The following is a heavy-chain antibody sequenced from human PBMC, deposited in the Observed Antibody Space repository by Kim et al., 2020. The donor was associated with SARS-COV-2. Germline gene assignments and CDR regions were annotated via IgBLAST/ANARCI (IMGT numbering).Heavy chain of an antibody. CDR1: GFTFSSYW. J-gene: IGHJ4*02. Sequence: GGSLRLSCAASGFTFSSYWMSWVRQAPGKGLEWVANIKQDGSEKYYVDSVKGRFTISRDNAKNSLYLQMNSLRAEDTAVYYCASLSWELLFDYWGQGTLVTVSS. CDR3: ASLSWELLFDY. V-gene: IGHV3-7*03. CDR2: IKQDGSEK. D-gene: IGHD1-26*01.